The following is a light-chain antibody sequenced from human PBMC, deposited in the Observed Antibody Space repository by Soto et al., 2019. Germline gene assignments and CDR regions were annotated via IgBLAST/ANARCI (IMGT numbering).Light chain of an antibody. CDR3: QQYDNSPMYA. CDR2: GAS. Sequence: EIALTQSPGTLSLSPGERATLSCRASQTVSNNYLAWYQQKPGQAPRLLIFGASSRATGIPDRFSGSGSGTHFTLTISRLEPEDFAVYYCQQYDNSPMYAFGQGTKLEIK. J-gene: IGKJ2*01. CDR1: QTVSNNY. V-gene: IGKV3-20*01.